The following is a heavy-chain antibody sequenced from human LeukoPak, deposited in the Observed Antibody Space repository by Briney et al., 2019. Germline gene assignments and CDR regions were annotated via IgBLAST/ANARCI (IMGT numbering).Heavy chain of an antibody. CDR1: GFTFRSYA. Sequence: GGSLRLSCAASGFTFRSYAMSWVRQAPGKGLEWVSAISGSGGSTYYADSVKGRFTISRDNSKNTLYLQMNSPRAEDTAVYYCAKESPYSSSWYLADYWGQGTLVTVSS. J-gene: IGHJ4*02. D-gene: IGHD6-13*01. CDR3: AKESPYSSSWYLADY. V-gene: IGHV3-23*01. CDR2: ISGSGGST.